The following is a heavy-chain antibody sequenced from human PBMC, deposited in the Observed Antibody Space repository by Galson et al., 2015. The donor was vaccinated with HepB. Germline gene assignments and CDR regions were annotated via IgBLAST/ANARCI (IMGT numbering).Heavy chain of an antibody. CDR1: GYRFTNNW. D-gene: IGHD2-15*01. CDR3: ARGYCSGKTCSGDFDL. J-gene: IGHJ4*01. CDR2: IYPNDFET. V-gene: IGHV5-51*03. Sequence: QSGAEVKKPGESLRISCKGSGYRFTNNWIGWVRQRPGKGLEWIGIIYPNDFETKYSPSFQGPVSFSVDKSLSTAYLQWSSLKASDTATYYCARGYCSGKTCSGDFDLWGHGTLVTASS.